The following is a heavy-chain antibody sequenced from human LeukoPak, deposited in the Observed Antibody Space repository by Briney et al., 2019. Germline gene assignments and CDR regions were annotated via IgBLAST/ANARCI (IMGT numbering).Heavy chain of an antibody. Sequence: GGSLRLSCAASGFTFSSYSMNWVRQAPGKGLEWVSSISSSSSYIYYADSVKGRFTISRDNAKNSLYLQMNSLRAEDTAVYYRARVGGSSDAFDIWGQGTMVTVSS. CDR1: GFTFSSYS. V-gene: IGHV3-21*04. CDR2: ISSSSSYI. D-gene: IGHD1-26*01. J-gene: IGHJ3*02. CDR3: ARVGGSSDAFDI.